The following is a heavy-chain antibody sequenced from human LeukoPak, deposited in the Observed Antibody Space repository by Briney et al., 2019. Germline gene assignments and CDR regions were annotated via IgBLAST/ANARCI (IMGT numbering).Heavy chain of an antibody. Sequence: SGPTLVNPTQTLTLTCAFSGFSLSTSGVGVGWIRQPPGKALEWLALIYWDDDKRYSPSLKSRLTITKDTSKNQVVLTMTNMDPVDTATYYCALWGSWLRAIDYWGQGTLVTVSS. CDR1: GFSLSTSGVG. CDR3: ALWGSWLRAIDY. CDR2: IYWDDDK. J-gene: IGHJ4*02. D-gene: IGHD5-12*01. V-gene: IGHV2-5*02.